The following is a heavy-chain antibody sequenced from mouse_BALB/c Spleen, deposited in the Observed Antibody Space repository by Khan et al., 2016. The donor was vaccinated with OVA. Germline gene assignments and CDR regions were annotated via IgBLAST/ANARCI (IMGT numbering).Heavy chain of an antibody. V-gene: IGHV1-4*01. CDR2: INPSNGYT. CDR1: GYTFTSYT. J-gene: IGHJ3*01. D-gene: IGHD2-14*01. Sequence: QVRLQQSGAELARPGASVKMSCKASGYTFTSYTIHWIKERPGQGLEWIGYINPSNGYTNYNQKFKDKATLTTDKSSTTAYLQLSSPTSDDSAVYNCVRDGAYHRNDGWFAYWGQGTLVTVSA. CDR3: VRDGAYHRNDGWFAY.